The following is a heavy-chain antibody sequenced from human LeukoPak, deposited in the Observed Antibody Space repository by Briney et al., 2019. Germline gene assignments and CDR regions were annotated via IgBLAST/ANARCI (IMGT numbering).Heavy chain of an antibody. CDR3: AREHYGGLPDY. CDR2: ISSSGSTI. CDR1: GFTFSSYE. V-gene: IGHV3-48*03. Sequence: GGSLRLSCAASGFTFSSYEMNWVRQAPGKGLEWVSYISSSGSTIYYADSVKGRFTISRDNAKNSLYLQMNSLRAGDTAVYYCAREHYGGLPDYWGQGTLVTVSS. J-gene: IGHJ4*02. D-gene: IGHD4-23*01.